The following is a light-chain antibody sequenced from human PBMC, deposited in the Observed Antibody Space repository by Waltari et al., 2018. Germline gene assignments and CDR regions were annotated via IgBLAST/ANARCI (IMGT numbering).Light chain of an antibody. J-gene: IGLJ2*01. CDR1: SSHVGGYPL. V-gene: IGLV2-23*02. Sequence: QSALTQPASVSGSPGQSIPISCTGTSSHVGGYPLSSLYQHHPGKAPQLIISDVNERPSGISHRFSGSKSGNTASLTISGLQADDESDYYCCSYAGDSTLIFGGGTKLTVL. CDR2: DVN. CDR3: CSYAGDSTLI.